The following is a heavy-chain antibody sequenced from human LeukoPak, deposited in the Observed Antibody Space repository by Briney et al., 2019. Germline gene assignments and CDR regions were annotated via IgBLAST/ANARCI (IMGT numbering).Heavy chain of an antibody. Sequence: PSETLSLTCTVSGGSISSYYWGWIRQPPGKGLEWIGSIYYSGSTYYNPSLKSRVTISVDTSKNQFSLKLSSVTAADTAVYYCARQGGYSSSFLRTQYWFDPWGQGTLVTVSS. J-gene: IGHJ5*02. D-gene: IGHD6-13*01. V-gene: IGHV4-39*01. CDR1: GGSISSYY. CDR2: IYYSGST. CDR3: ARQGGYSSSFLRTQYWFDP.